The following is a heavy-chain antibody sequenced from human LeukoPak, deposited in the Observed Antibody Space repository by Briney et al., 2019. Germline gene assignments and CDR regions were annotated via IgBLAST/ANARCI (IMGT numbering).Heavy chain of an antibody. CDR1: GFTVSSNY. V-gene: IGHV3-66*01. CDR3: GRDDGSGGPFDY. Sequence: TGGPLTLPCEVSGFTVSSNYMNWVRQPPGKGLGWVSVIYCGGSTYYASSVKGRFTVSRDGHKHTLYLQMNSLRVEATAVYYWGRDDGSGGPFDYGGQGTLVTAS. D-gene: IGHD3-10*01. J-gene: IGHJ4*02. CDR2: IYCGGST.